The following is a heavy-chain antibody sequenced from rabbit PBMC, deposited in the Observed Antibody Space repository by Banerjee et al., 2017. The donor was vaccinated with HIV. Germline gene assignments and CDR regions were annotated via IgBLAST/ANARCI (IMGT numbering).Heavy chain of an antibody. D-gene: IGHD5-1*01. CDR2: IYTGSSGNT. Sequence: QEQLVESGGGLVQPEGSLTLTCTASGFSFSSGYDMCWVRQAPGKGLEWIACIYTGSSGNTVYASWAKGRFTISRTSSTTVALQMTSLTAADTATYFCARDPGAFGDLPLWGPGTLVTVS. CDR1: GFSFSSGYD. CDR3: ARDPGAFGDLPL. V-gene: IGHV1S45*01. J-gene: IGHJ4*01.